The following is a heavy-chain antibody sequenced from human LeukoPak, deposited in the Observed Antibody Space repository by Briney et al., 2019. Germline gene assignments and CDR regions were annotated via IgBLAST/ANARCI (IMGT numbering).Heavy chain of an antibody. Sequence: PSETLSLTCTVSGGSIGSSNYYWGWIRQPPGKGLEWIGSISYSGSSYYNPSLKSRVTISVDTSKNQFSLKLTSVTAADTAVYYCARGSYYGSGSRFDYWGQGTLVTVSS. D-gene: IGHD3-10*01. CDR2: ISYSGSS. CDR3: ARGSYYGSGSRFDY. J-gene: IGHJ4*02. CDR1: GGSIGSSNYY. V-gene: IGHV4-39*07.